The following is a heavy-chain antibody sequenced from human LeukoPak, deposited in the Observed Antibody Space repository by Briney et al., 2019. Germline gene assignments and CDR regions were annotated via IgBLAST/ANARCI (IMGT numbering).Heavy chain of an antibody. V-gene: IGHV3-48*04. CDR3: ARDGSGSYAIDY. Sequence: GGSLRLSCAASGFTLSSYVMTWVRQAPGKGLEWVSYISSSGSTIYYADSVKGRFTISRDNAKNSLYLQMNSLRAEDTAVYYCARDGSGSYAIDYWGQGTLVTVSS. CDR1: GFTLSSYV. D-gene: IGHD1-26*01. CDR2: ISSSGSTI. J-gene: IGHJ4*02.